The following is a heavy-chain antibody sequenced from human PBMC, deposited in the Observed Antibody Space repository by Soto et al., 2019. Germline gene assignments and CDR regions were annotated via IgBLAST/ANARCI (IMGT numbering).Heavy chain of an antibody. J-gene: IGHJ6*02. Sequence: VQLVQSGAEVKKPGASVKVSFKASGYTFTSYDSNSVRQATGQVLEWMGWMSPNSGNTGYAQKFQGRATMTRNTSITAAYTALSSLRSEYTSVYYCARERTGTTDIDVWGQGIMVTDSS. CDR3: ARERTGTTDIDV. CDR2: MSPNSGNT. V-gene: IGHV1-8*01. D-gene: IGHD1-1*01. CDR1: GYTFTSYD.